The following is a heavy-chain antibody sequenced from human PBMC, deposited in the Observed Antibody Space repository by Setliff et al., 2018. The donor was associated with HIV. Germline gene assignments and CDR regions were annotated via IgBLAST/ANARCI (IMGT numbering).Heavy chain of an antibody. V-gene: IGHV1-46*01. D-gene: IGHD3-16*01. J-gene: IGHJ6*03. CDR3: ARDVPWGDYYYYMDV. CDR2: INPSGGST. Sequence: ASVKVSCKASGYTFTSYYMHWVRQAPGQGLEWMGIINPSGGSTSYAQKFQGRVTMTRDTSTSTVYMELSSLRSEDTAVYYCARDVPWGDYYYYMDVWGKGTTVTVS. CDR1: GYTFTSYY.